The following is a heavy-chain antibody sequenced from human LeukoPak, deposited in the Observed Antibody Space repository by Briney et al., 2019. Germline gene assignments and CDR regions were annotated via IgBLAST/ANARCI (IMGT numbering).Heavy chain of an antibody. CDR1: GGSISRYY. J-gene: IGHJ4*02. CDR2: IHYSGSA. V-gene: IGHV4-59*08. D-gene: IGHD3-22*01. CDR3: ARQYYYDSSGYFDY. Sequence: SETLSLTCTVSGGSISRYYWSWIRQPPGKGLEWIGYIHYSGSANYNPSLTSRVTISVDTSKNQFSLKLSSVTAADTAVYYCARQYYYDSSGYFDYWGQGTLVTVSS.